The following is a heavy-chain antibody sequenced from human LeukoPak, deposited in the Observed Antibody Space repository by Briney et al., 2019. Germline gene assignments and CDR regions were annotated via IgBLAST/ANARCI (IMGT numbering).Heavy chain of an antibody. J-gene: IGHJ4*02. CDR3: ARCPYYYDSSVYNWALDY. D-gene: IGHD3-22*01. CDR2: INHSGST. Sequence: PSETLSLTCAVSGGSFSGYYWSWIRQPPGKGLEWIGEINHSGSTNYNPSLKSRVTISVATSKNQFSLRLSSVTAADTAVYYCARCPYYYDSSVYNWALDYWGQGTLVTVSS. V-gene: IGHV4-34*01. CDR1: GGSFSGYY.